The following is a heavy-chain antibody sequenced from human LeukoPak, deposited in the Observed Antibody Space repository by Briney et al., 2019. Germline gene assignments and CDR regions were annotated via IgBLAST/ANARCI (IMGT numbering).Heavy chain of an antibody. D-gene: IGHD5-24*01. CDR3: ARAPRWLQLWFDY. Sequence: PGGSLRLSCAASGLTFSTYAMNWVRQAPGKGLEWVALISYDASNKYYADSVKGRFTISRDNSKSTVYLQMNSLRAEDTAVYYCARAPRWLQLWFDYWGQGTLVTVSS. V-gene: IGHV3-30*04. J-gene: IGHJ5*01. CDR2: ISYDASNK. CDR1: GLTFSTYA.